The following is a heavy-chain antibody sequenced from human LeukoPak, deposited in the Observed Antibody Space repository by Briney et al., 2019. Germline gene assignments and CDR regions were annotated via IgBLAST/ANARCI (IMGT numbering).Heavy chain of an antibody. CDR2: IKQDGSEK. CDR1: GFTFSSYW. D-gene: IGHD4-17*01. CDR3: ARVGGDDYFDY. J-gene: IGHJ4*02. V-gene: IGHV3-7*01. Sequence: PGGSLRLSCVASGFTFSSYWMSWVRQAPGKGLEWVANIKQDGSEKYYVDSVKGRFTISRDNAKNSLYLQMNSLRAEDTAVYYCARVGGDDYFDYWGQGTLVTVSS.